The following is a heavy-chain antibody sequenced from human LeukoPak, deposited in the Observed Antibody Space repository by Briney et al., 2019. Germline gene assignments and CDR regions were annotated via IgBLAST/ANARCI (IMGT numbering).Heavy chain of an antibody. CDR1: GFTFSSYA. J-gene: IGHJ6*03. D-gene: IGHD2-8*01. V-gene: IGHV3-23*01. CDR3: ANGNRCTSPNCLGYYYFYMDV. Sequence: GGSLRLSCAASGFTFSSYAMNWVRQAPGRGLEWVSGFSGSGGATYYADSVKGGFTISRDNAKDPLYLQMNSLRAEDTAVYYCANGNRCTSPNCLGYYYFYMDVWGKGTTVTVSS. CDR2: FSGSGGAT.